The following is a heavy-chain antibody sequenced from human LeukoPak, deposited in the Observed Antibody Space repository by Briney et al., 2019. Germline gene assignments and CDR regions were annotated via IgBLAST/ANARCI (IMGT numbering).Heavy chain of an antibody. CDR3: AKGIYGDSLGY. D-gene: IGHD4-17*01. Sequence: SVKVSCKASGGTFSSYAISWVRQAPGQGLEWMGGIISIFGTANYAQKFQGRVTITTDESTSTAYMELSSLRSEDTAVYYCAKGIYGDSLGYWGQGTLVTVSS. CDR2: IISIFGTA. CDR1: GGTFSSYA. V-gene: IGHV1-69*05. J-gene: IGHJ4*02.